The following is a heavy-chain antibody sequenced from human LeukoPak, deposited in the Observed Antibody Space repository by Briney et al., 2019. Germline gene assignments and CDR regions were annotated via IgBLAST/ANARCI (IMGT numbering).Heavy chain of an antibody. CDR1: GYSISSGYY. Sequence: SETLSLTCTVSGYSISSGYYWGWIRQPPGKGLEWIGSIYHSGSTYYNPSLKSRVTISVDTSKNQFSLKLSSVTAADTAVYYCARLPSTVNVHDAFDIWGQGTMVTVSS. CDR2: IYHSGST. D-gene: IGHD4-17*01. V-gene: IGHV4-38-2*02. J-gene: IGHJ3*02. CDR3: ARLPSTVNVHDAFDI.